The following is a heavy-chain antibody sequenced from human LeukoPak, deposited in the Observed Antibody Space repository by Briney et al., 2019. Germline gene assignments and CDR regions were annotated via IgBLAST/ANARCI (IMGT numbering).Heavy chain of an antibody. CDR1: GGSISSYY. D-gene: IGHD2-15*01. V-gene: IGHV4-59*01. CDR2: IYYGGST. J-gene: IGHJ6*02. CDR3: ARASGGSSWGYYYGMDV. Sequence: PSETLSLTCTVSGGSISSYYWSWIRQPPGKGLEWIGYIYYGGSTNYNPSLKSRVTISVDTSKNQFSLKLSSVTAADTAVYYCARASGGSSWGYYYGMDVWGQGTTVTVSS.